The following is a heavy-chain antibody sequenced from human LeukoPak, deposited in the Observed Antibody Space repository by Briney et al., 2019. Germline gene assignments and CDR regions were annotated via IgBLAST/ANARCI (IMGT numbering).Heavy chain of an antibody. CDR3: AKDVHSYFDY. CDR2: IWNDGSNK. Sequence: GGSLTLSCAASGFTYSSYGMHWVRQAPGKGLEWVADIWNDGSNKYYADSVKGRFTISRDNSKNTLYLQMNSQRGEDTSVYFCAKDVHSYFDYWGQGTLVTVSS. V-gene: IGHV3-33*06. J-gene: IGHJ4*02. CDR1: GFTYSSYG. D-gene: IGHD1-26*01.